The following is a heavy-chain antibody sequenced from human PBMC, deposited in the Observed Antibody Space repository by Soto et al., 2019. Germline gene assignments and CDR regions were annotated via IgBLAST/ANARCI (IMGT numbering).Heavy chain of an antibody. CDR2: IYPDDSDT. CDR1: GYTFSVYW. Sequence: PGESLKIDCEASGYTFSVYWIGWVRQIPGKGLGLMGDIYPDDSDTSNNPSFAGRVTVSADKSTNTAYLQWGRMKASDTAIYYCVRQLGNSVMHIIHXWGQATPVTASX. CDR3: VRQLGNSVMHIIHX. V-gene: IGHV5-51*01. D-gene: IGHD3-16*01. J-gene: IGHJ4*02.